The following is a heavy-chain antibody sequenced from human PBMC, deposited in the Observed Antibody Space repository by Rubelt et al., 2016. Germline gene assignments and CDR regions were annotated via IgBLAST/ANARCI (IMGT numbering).Heavy chain of an antibody. CDR1: GGSITSTNYY. V-gene: IGHV4-39*07. Sequence: QLQLQESGPGLVKPSETLSLTCTVSGGSITSTNYYWGWIRQPPGKGLEWIGSISFSGSTYYNPSLKSRVTISVDTSKNQFALKMSSVTAADTAGYYCARDPYYYDSSGSPGAFDIWGQGTMVTVSS. CDR2: ISFSGST. CDR3: ARDPYYYDSSGSPGAFDI. D-gene: IGHD3-22*01. J-gene: IGHJ3*02.